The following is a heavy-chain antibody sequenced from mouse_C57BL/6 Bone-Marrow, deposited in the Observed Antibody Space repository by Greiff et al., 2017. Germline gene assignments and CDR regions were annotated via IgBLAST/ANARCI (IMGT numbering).Heavy chain of an antibody. D-gene: IGHD4-1*02. V-gene: IGHV1-15*01. J-gene: IGHJ2*01. CDR2: IDPETGGT. CDR3: TRSNWDYFDY. Sequence: QVQLQRSGAELVRPGASVTLSCKASGYTFTDYEMHWVKQTPVHGLEWIGAIDPETGGTAYNQKFKGKAILTADKSSSTAYMELRSLTSEDSAVYYCTRSNWDYFDYWGQGTTLTVSS. CDR1: GYTFTDYE.